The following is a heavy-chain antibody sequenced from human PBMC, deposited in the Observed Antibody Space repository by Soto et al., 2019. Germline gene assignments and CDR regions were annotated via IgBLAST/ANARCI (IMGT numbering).Heavy chain of an antibody. V-gene: IGHV3-15*01. CDR2: IKSKTDGGTT. CDR1: GFTFSNAW. J-gene: IGHJ5*02. CDR3: TTDGSEYSSSSWFDP. D-gene: IGHD6-6*01. Sequence: EVQLVESGGGLVKPGGSLRLSCAASGFTFSNAWMSWVRQAPGKGLEWVGRIKSKTDGGTTDYAAPVKGRFTISRDDSKNTLYLQMNSLKTEDTAVYYCTTDGSEYSSSSWFDPWGQGTLVTVSS.